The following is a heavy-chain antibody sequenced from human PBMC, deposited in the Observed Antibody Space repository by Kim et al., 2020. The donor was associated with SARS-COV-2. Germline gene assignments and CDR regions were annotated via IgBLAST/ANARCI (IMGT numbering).Heavy chain of an antibody. CDR3: ARGDSYYDKRNAFDI. V-gene: IGHV3-48*02. CDR2: ISSSSSTI. Sequence: GGSLRLSCAASGFTFSSYSMNWVRQAPGKGLEWVSYISSSSSTIYYADSVKGRFTISRDNAKNSLYLQMNSLRDEDTAVYYCARGDSYYDKRNAFDIWGQGTMVTVSS. D-gene: IGHD3-22*01. J-gene: IGHJ3*02. CDR1: GFTFSSYS.